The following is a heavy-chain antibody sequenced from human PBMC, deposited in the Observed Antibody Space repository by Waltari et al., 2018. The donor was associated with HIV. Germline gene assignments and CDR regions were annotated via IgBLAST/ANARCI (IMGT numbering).Heavy chain of an antibody. CDR1: GYTFTSYG. J-gene: IGHJ4*02. D-gene: IGHD3-3*01. CDR3: ARGNLLQLRFLEWLFDY. Sequence: QVQLVQSGAEVKKPGASVKVSCKASGYTFTSYGISWVRLAPGQGLEWMGWISAYNGNTNYAQKLQGRVTMTTDTSTSTAYMELRSLRSDDTAVYYCARGNLLQLRFLEWLFDYWGQGTLVTVSS. CDR2: ISAYNGNT. V-gene: IGHV1-18*01.